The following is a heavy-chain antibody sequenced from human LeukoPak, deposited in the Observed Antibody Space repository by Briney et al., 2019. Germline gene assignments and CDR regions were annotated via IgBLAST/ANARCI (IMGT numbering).Heavy chain of an antibody. J-gene: IGHJ4*02. CDR2: ISWDGGST. Sequence: GGSLRLSCAASGFTFDDYAMHWVRQAPGKGLEWVSLISWDGGSTYYADSVKGRFTISRDNSKNSLYLQMNSLRAEDTALYYCAKGGAYDILTGPNYWGQGTLVTVSS. CDR1: GFTFDDYA. CDR3: AKGGAYDILTGPNY. D-gene: IGHD3-9*01. V-gene: IGHV3-43D*03.